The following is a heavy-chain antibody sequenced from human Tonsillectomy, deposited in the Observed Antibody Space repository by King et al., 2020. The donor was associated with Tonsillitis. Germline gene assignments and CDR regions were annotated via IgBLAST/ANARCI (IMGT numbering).Heavy chain of an antibody. CDR3: SSGVSFGDLYYFDY. Sequence: VQLVESGGGVVQPGGSLRLSCATSGFPFNNYGMHWVRQAPGKGLEWVAVIWFYGGNKFYADSVKGRFTISRDNTKNTLYLQMNTLRAEDQAVYYCSSGVSFGDLYYFDYWGQGTLLTVSS. CDR1: GFPFNNYG. V-gene: IGHV3-33*03. D-gene: IGHD3-10*01. J-gene: IGHJ4*02. CDR2: IWFYGGNK.